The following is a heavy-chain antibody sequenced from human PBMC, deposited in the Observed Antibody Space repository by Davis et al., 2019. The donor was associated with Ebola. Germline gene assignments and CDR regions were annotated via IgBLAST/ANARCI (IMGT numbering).Heavy chain of an antibody. V-gene: IGHV4-34*01. Sequence: SETLSLTCAVYGGSFSGYYGSWIRQPPGKGLEWLREINHSGSTNYNPSLKSRVTISVDTSKNQFSLKLSSVTAADTAVYYCARVGIAVAGDFLFYYYGMDVWGQGTTVTVSS. CDR1: GGSFSGYY. CDR3: ARVGIAVAGDFLFYYYGMDV. D-gene: IGHD6-19*01. CDR2: INHSGST. J-gene: IGHJ6*02.